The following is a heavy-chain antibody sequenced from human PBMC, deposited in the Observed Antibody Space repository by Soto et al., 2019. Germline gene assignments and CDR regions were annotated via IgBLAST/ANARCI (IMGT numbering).Heavy chain of an antibody. CDR3: TTSHAGELNK. V-gene: IGHV4-4*02. Sequence: SETLSLTCAVSGGSISSSSWWTWVRQSPGKGLEWIGEIFESGATNYNPSLKSRLTMSVDKSKNQFSLNLSSLTAADTAVYFCTTSHAGELNKWGPGTLLTV. J-gene: IGHJ4*02. CDR2: IFESGAT. D-gene: IGHD1-7*01. CDR1: GGSISSSSW.